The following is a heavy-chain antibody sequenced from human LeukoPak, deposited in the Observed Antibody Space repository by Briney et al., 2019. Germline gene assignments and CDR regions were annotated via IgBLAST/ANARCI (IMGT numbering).Heavy chain of an antibody. V-gene: IGHV4-59*08. J-gene: IGHJ4*02. CDR2: VYYSDST. CDR1: GGSISNYF. D-gene: IGHD3-22*01. Sequence: SETLSLTCTVSGGSISNYFWSWIRQPPGKGLECIGYVYYSDSTNYNPSLKSRVTVSVDTSKNQFSLRLSSVTAADTAVYYCARASYSYDINGWVPFDYWGQGTLVTVSS. CDR3: ARASYSYDINGWVPFDY.